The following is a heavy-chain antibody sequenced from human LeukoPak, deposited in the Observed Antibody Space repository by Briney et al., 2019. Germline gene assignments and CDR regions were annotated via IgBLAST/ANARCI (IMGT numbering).Heavy chain of an antibody. J-gene: IGHJ4*02. CDR3: ARENPYSSSSPMWY. Sequence: PGGSLRLSCAASGLTFSSYWMSWVRQAPGKGLEWVANIKQDGSEKYYVDSVKGRFTISRDNAKNSLYLQMNNLRAEDTAVYYCARENPYSSSSPMWYWGQGTLVTVSS. D-gene: IGHD6-6*01. CDR2: IKQDGSEK. V-gene: IGHV3-7*01. CDR1: GLTFSSYW.